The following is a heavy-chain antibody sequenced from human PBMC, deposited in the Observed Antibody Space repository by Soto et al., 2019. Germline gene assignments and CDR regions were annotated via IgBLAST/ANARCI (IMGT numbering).Heavy chain of an antibody. CDR3: ARDTDYYPYQPYGMDV. J-gene: IGHJ6*02. CDR1: GFTFSSYG. CDR2: IWYDGSNK. V-gene: IGHV3-33*01. D-gene: IGHD3-10*01. Sequence: ESGGGVVQPGRSLRLSCAASGFTFSSYGMHWVRQAPGKGLEWVAVIWYDGSNKYYADSVKGRFTISRDNSKNTLYLQMNSLRAEDTAVYYCARDTDYYPYQPYGMDVWGQGTTVTVSS.